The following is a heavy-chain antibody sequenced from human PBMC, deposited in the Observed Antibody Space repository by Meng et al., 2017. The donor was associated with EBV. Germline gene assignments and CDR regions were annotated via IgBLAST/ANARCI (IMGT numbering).Heavy chain of an antibody. Sequence: GQLVQSWAEVKNPGASVKVSCKDSGSAFTSYILHWVRQAPGQRLEWMGWINVGVGYTKYSQKFQGRVTISSDTSATTGYMELSSLRSEDTAVYYCVRGPPVGVPGPGDYWGQGTLVTVSS. CDR2: INVGVGYT. CDR3: VRGPPVGVPGPGDY. CDR1: GSAFTSYI. D-gene: IGHD2-21*01. V-gene: IGHV1-3*01. J-gene: IGHJ4*02.